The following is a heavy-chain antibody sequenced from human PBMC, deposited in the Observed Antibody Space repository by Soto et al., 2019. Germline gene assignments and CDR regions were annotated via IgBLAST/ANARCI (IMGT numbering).Heavy chain of an antibody. CDR1: GGSFSGYY. CDR2: INHSGST. Sequence: PSETLSLTCAVYGGSFSGYYWSWIRQPPGKGLEWIGEINHSGSTNYNPSLKSRVTISVDTSKNQFSLKLSSVTAADTAVYYCARSITLFVYWGQGTLVTVSS. V-gene: IGHV4-34*01. D-gene: IGHD1-20*01. CDR3: ARSITLFVY. J-gene: IGHJ4*02.